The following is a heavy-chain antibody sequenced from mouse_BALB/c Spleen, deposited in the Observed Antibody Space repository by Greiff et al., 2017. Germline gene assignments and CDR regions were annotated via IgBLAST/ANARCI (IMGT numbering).Heavy chain of an antibody. CDR1: GFTFSSYA. CDR2: ISSGGST. Sequence: EVQLVESGGGLVKPGGSLKLSCAASGFTFSSYAMSWVRQTPEKRLEWVASISSGGSTYYPDSVKGRFTISRDNARNILYQQMSSLRSEDTAMYYCAAYDYEADCDDWGQGTTLTVSA. CDR3: AAYDYEADCDD. D-gene: IGHD2-4*01. V-gene: IGHV5-6-5*01. J-gene: IGHJ2*01.